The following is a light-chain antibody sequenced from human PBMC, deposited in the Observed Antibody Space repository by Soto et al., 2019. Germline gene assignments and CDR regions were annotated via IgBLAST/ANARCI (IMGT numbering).Light chain of an antibody. CDR1: QSVLYSSSNKNY. CDR3: QQYYSIPLT. J-gene: IGKJ4*01. Sequence: DVVMTQSPDSLAVSLGERATINCKSSQSVLYSSSNKNYLAWYQQKPGPPPKLLIYWASTRESGVPDRFSGSGSGTDFTLTIVSLQAEDVAVYFCQQYYSIPLTFGGGTKVEIK. CDR2: WAS. V-gene: IGKV4-1*01.